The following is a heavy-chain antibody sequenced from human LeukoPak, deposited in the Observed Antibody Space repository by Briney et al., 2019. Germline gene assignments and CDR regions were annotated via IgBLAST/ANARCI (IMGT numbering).Heavy chain of an antibody. J-gene: IGHJ4*02. CDR1: GFTFDTYA. Sequence: GGSLRLSCAASGFTFDTYAMTWVRQAPGKGLEWVSSISSGGTYIYYAESLRGRSTISRDNTKNFLYRQLSTLRVEDTAVYYCARDRPTGRSRGVVVQWGQGTLGTVSS. CDR3: ARDRPTGRSRGVVVQ. CDR2: ISSGGTYI. D-gene: IGHD2-15*01. V-gene: IGHV3-21*01.